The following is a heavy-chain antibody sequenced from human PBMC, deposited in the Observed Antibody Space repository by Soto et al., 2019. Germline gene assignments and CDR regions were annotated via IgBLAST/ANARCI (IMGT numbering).Heavy chain of an antibody. Sequence: PRLSCVASGFNFGNFGMHWVRQAPGKGLEWVTVISNDENIKEDSVGGRFAVARDNAKNTLYLQLTSLRDEDTAIYYCARGHRGVLDYCGQGTPVTVSS. J-gene: IGHJ4*02. CDR2: ISNDENIK. CDR3: ARGHRGVLDY. V-gene: IGHV3-33*01. CDR1: GFNFGNFG.